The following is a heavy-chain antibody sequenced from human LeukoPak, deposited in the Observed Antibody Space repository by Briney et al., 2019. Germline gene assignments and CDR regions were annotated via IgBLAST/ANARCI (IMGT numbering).Heavy chain of an antibody. J-gene: IGHJ2*01. V-gene: IGHV3-23*01. Sequence: GGSPRLSCAASGFTFSSYAMTWVRQAPGKGLEWVSGISGNGGNTYYADSVKGRFTISRDNSKETLYLQMNSLRAEDTAVYYCASRSSSLNWYFDLWGRGTLVTVSS. D-gene: IGHD2-2*01. CDR2: ISGNGGNT. CDR1: GFTFSSYA. CDR3: ASRSSSLNWYFDL.